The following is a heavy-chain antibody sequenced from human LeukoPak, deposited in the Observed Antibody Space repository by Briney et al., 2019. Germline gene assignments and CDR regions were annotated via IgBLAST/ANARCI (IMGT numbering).Heavy chain of an antibody. D-gene: IGHD1-1*01. CDR3: AREGLERIFPFDY. J-gene: IGHJ4*02. CDR2: ITGNGFET. CDR1: GFTFSSDW. V-gene: IGHV3-23*01. Sequence: GGSLRLSCAASGFTFSSDWMSWVRQAPGGGLEWVSGITGNGFETFYADPVRGRFTISRDNSTNTLYLQMHSPRAAATAPYYCAREGLERIFPFDYWGQGTLVTVSS.